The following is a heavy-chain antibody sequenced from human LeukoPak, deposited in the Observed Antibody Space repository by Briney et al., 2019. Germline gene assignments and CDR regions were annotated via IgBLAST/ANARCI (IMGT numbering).Heavy chain of an antibody. Sequence: AAVKTSCKASGYTFSNYYMHWVRQAPGQGLEWMGLINPTGTGTNYAQKFRGRVTLTRDTSTTTSSLRSEDSAVYYCAREESGGYFDYWGQGTLIPDSS. CDR3: AREESGGYFDY. CDR2: INPTGTGT. CDR1: GYTFSNYY. D-gene: IGHD2-8*02. V-gene: IGHV1-46*01. J-gene: IGHJ4*02.